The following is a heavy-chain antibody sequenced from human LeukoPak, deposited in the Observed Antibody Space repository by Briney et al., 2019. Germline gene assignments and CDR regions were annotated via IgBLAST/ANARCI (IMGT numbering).Heavy chain of an antibody. CDR2: FYYSGST. CDR3: ARGPGGYSYGYYFDY. V-gene: IGHV4-59*01. Sequence: KSSETLSLTCTVSGGSISSYYWSWIRQPPGEGLEWIGFFYYSGSTNYNPSLKSRVTISVDTSKNHFSLKLSSVTAADTAVYYCARGPGGYSYGYYFDYWGQGTLVTVSS. J-gene: IGHJ4*02. CDR1: GGSISSYY. D-gene: IGHD5-18*01.